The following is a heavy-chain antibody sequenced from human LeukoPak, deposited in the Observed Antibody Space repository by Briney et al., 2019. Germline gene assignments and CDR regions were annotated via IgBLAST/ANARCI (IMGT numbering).Heavy chain of an antibody. V-gene: IGHV3-20*04. CDR2: INWNGGST. J-gene: IGHJ4*02. CDR1: GFTFDDYG. Sequence: GGSLRLSCAASGFTFDDYGRSWVRQAPGKGLEWVSGINWNGGSTAYADSVRGRCHISRAHANNSLYLQMNSLSAEDPALYYCARDRCSSTSCYTDCWGQGTLVTVSS. CDR3: ARDRCSSTSCYTDC. D-gene: IGHD2-2*02.